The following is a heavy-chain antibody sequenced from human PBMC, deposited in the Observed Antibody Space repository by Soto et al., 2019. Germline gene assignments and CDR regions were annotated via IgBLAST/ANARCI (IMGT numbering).Heavy chain of an antibody. CDR3: ARDLPPVDY. J-gene: IGHJ4*02. CDR2: ISAYNGNT. CDR1: GYTFSSYF. Sequence: QVQLVQSGAEVKMPGASVKVSCKASGYTFSSYFISWVRQAPGQVLEWMGWISAYNGNTNYAQNLQSRVTMTTDTTTRTAYMGLRSLRSEDRAVYYCARDLPPVDYWGQGTLVTVSS. V-gene: IGHV1-18*01.